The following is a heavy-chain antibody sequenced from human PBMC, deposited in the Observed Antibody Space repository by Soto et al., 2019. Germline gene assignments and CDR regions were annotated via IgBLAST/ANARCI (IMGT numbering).Heavy chain of an antibody. D-gene: IGHD1-26*01. J-gene: IGHJ1*01. CDR3: ARDQGAYAEYFQH. CDR1: GFTFSSYG. Sequence: QEQLVESGGGVVQPGRSPRLSCAASGFTFSSYGMHWVRQAPGKGLEWVALIWYDGSNKHYGDSVKGRFTISRDNSKNTLYLQMNSLRAEDTAVYYCARDQGAYAEYFQHWGQGTLVTVSS. V-gene: IGHV3-33*01. CDR2: IWYDGSNK.